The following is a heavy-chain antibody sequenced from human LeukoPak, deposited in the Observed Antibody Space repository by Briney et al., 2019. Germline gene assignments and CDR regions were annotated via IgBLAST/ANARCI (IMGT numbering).Heavy chain of an antibody. V-gene: IGHV3-23*01. Sequence: GGSLRLSCAASGFTFSSYAMSWVRQAPGKGLEWVSAISGSGGSTYYADSVKGRFTISRDNSKNTLYLRMNSLRAEDTAVYYCAKNDILLWFGESYFDYWGQGTLVTVSS. D-gene: IGHD3-10*01. J-gene: IGHJ4*02. CDR2: ISGSGGST. CDR1: GFTFSSYA. CDR3: AKNDILLWFGESYFDY.